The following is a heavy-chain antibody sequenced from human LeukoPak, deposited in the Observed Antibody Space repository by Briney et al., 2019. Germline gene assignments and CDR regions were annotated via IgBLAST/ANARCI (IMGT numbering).Heavy chain of an antibody. J-gene: IGHJ5*02. CDR1: GGSFSGYY. D-gene: IGHD6-13*01. CDR3: ARLEPYSSSWYGGDWFDP. Sequence: SETLSLTCAVYGGSFSGYYWSWIRQPPGKGLEWIGEINHSGSTNYNPSLKSRVTISVDTSKNQFSLKLSSVTAADTAVYYCARLEPYSSSWYGGDWFDPWGQGTLVTASS. V-gene: IGHV4-34*01. CDR2: INHSGST.